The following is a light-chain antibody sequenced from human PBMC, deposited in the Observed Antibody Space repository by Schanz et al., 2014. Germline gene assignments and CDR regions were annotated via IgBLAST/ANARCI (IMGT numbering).Light chain of an antibody. CDR1: TGAVTSGHF. J-gene: IGLJ3*02. Sequence: QAVVTQEPSLTVSPGGTVTLTCGSSTGAVTSGHFPYWFQQKPGQAPRSLIYDTTNKNSWTPARFSASLLGGKAALTLSGAQPEDEADYFCFLLLSSGWVFGGGTKLTVL. CDR3: FLLLSSGWV. CDR2: DTT. V-gene: IGLV7-46*01.